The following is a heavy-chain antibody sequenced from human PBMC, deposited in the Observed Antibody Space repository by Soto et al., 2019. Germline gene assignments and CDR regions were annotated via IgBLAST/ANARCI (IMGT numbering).Heavy chain of an antibody. Sequence: QVQLVESGGGVVQPGRSLRLSCAASGFTFSSYGMHWVRQAPGKGLEWVAIISYDGSNTYYADSVKGRFTISRDNSKNTLYLQMNSLRAEDTSVYYCAKDGALSGSYYISSSYYFDYWGQGTLVTVSS. D-gene: IGHD1-26*01. CDR1: GFTFSSYG. J-gene: IGHJ4*02. CDR2: ISYDGSNT. CDR3: AKDGALSGSYYISSSYYFDY. V-gene: IGHV3-30*18.